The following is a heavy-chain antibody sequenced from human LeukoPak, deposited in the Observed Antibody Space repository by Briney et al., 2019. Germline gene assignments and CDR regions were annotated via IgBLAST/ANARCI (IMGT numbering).Heavy chain of an antibody. CDR3: ARGVLLQGRGAFDI. D-gene: IGHD1-26*01. CDR1: GYTFIDYY. Sequence: GASVKVSCKASGYTFIDYYIHWVRQAPGQGLEWMGWINPNSGGTKYAQKFQDRVTMTRDTSISTAYMELSSLTYDDTAVYYCARGVLLQGRGAFDIWGQGAMVTVSS. V-gene: IGHV1-2*02. CDR2: INPNSGGT. J-gene: IGHJ3*02.